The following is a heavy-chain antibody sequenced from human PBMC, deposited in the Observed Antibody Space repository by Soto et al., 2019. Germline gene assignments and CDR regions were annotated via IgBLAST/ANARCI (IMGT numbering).Heavy chain of an antibody. D-gene: IGHD4-17*01. J-gene: IGHJ4*02. CDR2: IYYSGST. Sequence: PSETLSLTCTVSGGSISSFYWSWIRQPPGKGLEWSGYIYYSGSTNYNPSLKSRVTISVDTSKNQFSLKVSSVIAADTAVYYCATRYGGSLDYWGEALLVTVS. CDR3: ATRYGGSLDY. CDR1: GGSISSFY. V-gene: IGHV4-59*08.